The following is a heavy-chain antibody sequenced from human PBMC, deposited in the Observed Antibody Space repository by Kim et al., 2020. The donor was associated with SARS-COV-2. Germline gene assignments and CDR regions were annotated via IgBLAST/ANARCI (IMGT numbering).Heavy chain of an antibody. D-gene: IGHD6-19*01. J-gene: IGHJ4*02. Sequence: GRFTISRDNAKNSLYLQMNSLRAEDTAVYYCARDGGSGWYFSVVGYYFDYWGQGTLVTVSS. CDR3: ARDGGSGWYFSVVGYYFDY. V-gene: IGHV3-11*06.